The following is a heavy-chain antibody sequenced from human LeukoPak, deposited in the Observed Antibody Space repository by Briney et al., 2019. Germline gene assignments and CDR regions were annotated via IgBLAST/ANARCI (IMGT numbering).Heavy chain of an antibody. Sequence: GGSLRLSCAASGFTFSSYWMSWVRQAPGKGLEWVANIKQDGSEKYYVDSVKGRFTISRDNAKNSLYLQMNSLRAEDTAVYYCARDQGGLYSYQPGGVDYWGQGTLVTVSS. D-gene: IGHD5-18*01. CDR3: ARDQGGLYSYQPGGVDY. CDR2: IKQDGSEK. J-gene: IGHJ4*02. V-gene: IGHV3-7*03. CDR1: GFTFSSYW.